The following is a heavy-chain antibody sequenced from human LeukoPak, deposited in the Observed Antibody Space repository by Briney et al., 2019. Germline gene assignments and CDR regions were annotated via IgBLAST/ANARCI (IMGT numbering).Heavy chain of an antibody. V-gene: IGHV3-64D*06. CDR2: ISGSGNGGSR. J-gene: IGHJ4*02. CDR1: GFDFSIYT. CDR3: VKDFGRIRGTPDS. D-gene: IGHD1-26*01. Sequence: GGSLRLSCSASGFDFSIYTMYWVRQAPGKGPEYVSTISGSGNGGSRYYADSVKGRFTISRDDSKGIVYLQMNNLRSEDTAVYYCVKDFGRIRGTPDSWGQGTLVTVSS.